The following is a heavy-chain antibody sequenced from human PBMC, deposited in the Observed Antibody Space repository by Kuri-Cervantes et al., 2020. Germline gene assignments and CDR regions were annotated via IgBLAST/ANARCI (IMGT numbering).Heavy chain of an antibody. Sequence: ASVKVSCKASGGTFSSYAIHWVRQAPGQRLEWMGWINAGNGNTKYSQNFQGRVTMTRDTSATTAYMELSGLRSEDTAVYYCARGGDIIVQPGARTFDPWGQGTLVTVSS. V-gene: IGHV1-3*01. CDR2: INAGNGNT. CDR3: ARGGDIIVQPGARTFDP. D-gene: IGHD2-2*01. J-gene: IGHJ5*02. CDR1: GGTFSSYA.